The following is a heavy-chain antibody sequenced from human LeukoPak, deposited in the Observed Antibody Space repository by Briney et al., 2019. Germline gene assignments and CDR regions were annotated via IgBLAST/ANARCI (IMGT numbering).Heavy chain of an antibody. J-gene: IGHJ4*02. CDR3: ARVSQAAMVRGAPDY. Sequence: SETLSLTCNVSGGSISSSSYYWGWIRQPPGKGLEWIGSIYFSGRTYYNMPLKSRVTISIDTSKNQFSLKLRSVTAADTAVYYCARVSQAAMVRGAPDYWGQGTLVTVSS. V-gene: IGHV4-39*07. CDR2: IYFSGRT. D-gene: IGHD3-10*01. CDR1: GGSISSSSYY.